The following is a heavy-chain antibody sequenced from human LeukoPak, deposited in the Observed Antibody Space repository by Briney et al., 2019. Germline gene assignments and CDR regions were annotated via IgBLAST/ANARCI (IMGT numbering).Heavy chain of an antibody. V-gene: IGHV1-58*01. CDR2: IVVGSGST. J-gene: IGHJ6*02. D-gene: IGHD3-3*01. CDR1: GFTFTSSA. Sequence: SVKVSCKASGFTFTSSAVQWVRQARGQRLEWIGWIVVGSGSTSYAQKFQERVTITRDMSTSTAYMELSSLRSEDTAVYYCAADQRNPATIFGVVINYYYYGMDVWGQGTTVTVSS. CDR3: AADQRNPATIFGVVINYYYYGMDV.